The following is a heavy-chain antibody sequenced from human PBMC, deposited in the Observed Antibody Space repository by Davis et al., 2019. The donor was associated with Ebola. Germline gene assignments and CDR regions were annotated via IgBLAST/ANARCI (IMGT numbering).Heavy chain of an antibody. D-gene: IGHD1-26*01. V-gene: IGHV3-33*01. CDR1: GFTFSSYG. CDR3: ARDRGFFWFDP. J-gene: IGHJ5*02. Sequence: GESLKISCAASGFTFSSYGMHWVRQAPGKGLEWVAVIWYHGSNKYYADSVKGRFTISRDNSKNTLYLQMNSLRAEDTAVYYCARDRGFFWFDPWGQGTLVTVSS. CDR2: IWYHGSNK.